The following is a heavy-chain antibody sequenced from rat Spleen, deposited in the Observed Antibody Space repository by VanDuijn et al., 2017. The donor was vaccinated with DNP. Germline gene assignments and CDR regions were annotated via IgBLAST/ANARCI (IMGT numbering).Heavy chain of an antibody. D-gene: IGHD4-3*01. CDR2: ISSGGST. J-gene: IGHJ1*01. CDR3: ARSHIIRGTVGFSDF. CDR1: GFSLPSNG. Sequence: QVQLKESGPGLVQPSQTLSLTCTVSGFSLPSNGVSWVRQPPGKGLEWIAAISSGGSTYYNSALKSRLSISRDTSKSQVLLKMNSLQTEDTAMYFCARSHIIRGTVGFSDFWGPGTMVTVSS. V-gene: IGHV2S12*01.